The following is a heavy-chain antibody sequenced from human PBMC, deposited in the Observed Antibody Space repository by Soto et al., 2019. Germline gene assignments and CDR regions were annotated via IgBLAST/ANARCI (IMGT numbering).Heavy chain of an antibody. CDR3: ARTGFGELFVDY. J-gene: IGHJ4*02. D-gene: IGHD3-10*01. V-gene: IGHV4-59*01. Sequence: SETLSLTCTVSGGSISSYYWSWIRQPPGKGLEWIGYIYYSGSTNYNPSLKSRVTISVDTSKNQFSLKLSSVTAADTAVYYCARTGFGELFVDYWGQGTLVTVSS. CDR2: IYYSGST. CDR1: GGSISSYY.